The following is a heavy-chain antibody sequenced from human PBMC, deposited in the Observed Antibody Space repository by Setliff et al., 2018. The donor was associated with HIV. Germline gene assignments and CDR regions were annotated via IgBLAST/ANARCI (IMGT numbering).Heavy chain of an antibody. CDR3: VRNGYYSLDY. J-gene: IGHJ4*02. D-gene: IGHD3-22*01. Sequence: SETLSLTCAVHGGPLTDHYWNWIRQSPGKGLEWIAEVHHSGSTNYNPSLESRVTISIDKSKNQFSLKMTSVTAADTAVYNCVRNGYYSLDYWGQGTPVTVSS. CDR2: VHHSGST. CDR1: GGPLTDHY. V-gene: IGHV4-34*01.